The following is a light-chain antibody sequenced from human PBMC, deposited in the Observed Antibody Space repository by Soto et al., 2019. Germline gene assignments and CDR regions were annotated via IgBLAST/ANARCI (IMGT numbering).Light chain of an antibody. J-gene: IGLJ1*01. CDR1: SSDVGGYNY. CDR3: CSYAGNSNYV. V-gene: IGLV2-8*01. CDR2: EVT. Sequence: QSVLTQPPSASGSPGQSVTISCTGTSSDVGGYNYVSWYQQHPGEAPKLIIYEVTKRPSGVPDRFSGSKSGNTASLTVSGLQAEDETDYHCCSYAGNSNYVFXTGTKVTVL.